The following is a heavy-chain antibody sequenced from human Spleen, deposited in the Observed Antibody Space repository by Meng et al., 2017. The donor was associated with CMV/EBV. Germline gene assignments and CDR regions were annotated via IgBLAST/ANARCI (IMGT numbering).Heavy chain of an antibody. D-gene: IGHD1-26*01. CDR2: IYSGGST. CDR3: ARDPAQGGATSGY. CDR1: GFTVSSNY. V-gene: IGHV3-53*01. J-gene: IGHJ4*02. Sequence: GESLKISCAASGFTVSSNYMSWVRQAPGKGLEWVSVIYSGGSTYYADSVKGRFTISRDNSKNTLYLQMNSLRAEDTAVYYCARDPAQGGATSGYWGQGTLVTVSS.